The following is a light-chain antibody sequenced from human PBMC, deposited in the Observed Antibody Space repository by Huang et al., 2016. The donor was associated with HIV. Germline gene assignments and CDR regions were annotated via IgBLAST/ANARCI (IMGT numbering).Light chain of an antibody. CDR1: QSVSSK. J-gene: IGKJ2*01. Sequence: ETVMPQYPATLSVSPGERATLSCRASQSVSSKLAWYQQKPGKAPRLLIDGASTRATGIPARRSGSGSETDFTLTISSLQSEDFAVYYCQQYNNWPFTFGQGTKVDIK. CDR2: GAS. CDR3: QQYNNWPFT. V-gene: IGKV3-15*01.